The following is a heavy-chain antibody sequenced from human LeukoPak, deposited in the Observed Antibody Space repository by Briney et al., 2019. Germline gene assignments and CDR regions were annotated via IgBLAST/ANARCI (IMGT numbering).Heavy chain of an antibody. CDR3: AIFHAWGN. D-gene: IGHD3-16*01. J-gene: IGHJ4*02. V-gene: IGHV3-74*01. Sequence: GGSLRLSCAASGFTFKSYWMHCVRQAPGKGLVWVSRINSDGSSTTYADSVKGRFTIPRDNAKNTLYLQMNSLRAEDTAGYYCAIFHAWGNGGQGTLVTVSS. CDR2: INSDGSST. CDR1: GFTFKSYW.